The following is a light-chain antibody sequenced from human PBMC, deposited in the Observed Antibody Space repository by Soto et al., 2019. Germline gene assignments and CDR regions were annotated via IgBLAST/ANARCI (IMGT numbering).Light chain of an antibody. V-gene: IGLV4-60*03. CDR2: LEGSGSY. J-gene: IGLJ3*02. CDR3: ENWDSNTRV. CDR1: SGHSSYI. Sequence: QLVLTQSSSASASLGSSVKLTCTLSSGHSSYIIAWHQQQPGKAPRYLMKLEGSGSYNEGSGVSDRFSGSSSGADRYLTISHLQSEDEDYYYRENWDSNTRVFGGGTKLTVL.